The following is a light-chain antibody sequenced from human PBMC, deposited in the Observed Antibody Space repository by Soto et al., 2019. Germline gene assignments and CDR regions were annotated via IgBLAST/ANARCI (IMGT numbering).Light chain of an antibody. Sequence: IQMTQSLYSLSASVGDIVTITCRASQGIRNHLVWFQQKPGKAPNLLIYAASSLQSGVPSSLSGSGSGTDSTLTISSLQHEDFASYYCHQSLSPPPTFGQGTKV. CDR1: QGIRNH. J-gene: IGKJ1*01. CDR3: HQSLSPPPT. CDR2: AAS. V-gene: IGKV1-39*01.